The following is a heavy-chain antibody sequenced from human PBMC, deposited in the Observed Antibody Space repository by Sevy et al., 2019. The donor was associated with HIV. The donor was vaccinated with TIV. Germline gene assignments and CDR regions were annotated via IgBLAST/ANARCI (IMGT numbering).Heavy chain of an antibody. Sequence: SETLSLTCTVSGGPISVYYWTWIRQSPGKGLEYIGYIYYTGSTNYNLSLKSRVTISLDTSKNQFSLNLSSVTAADSAVYYCARAPPVRSGDDSLNWFDPWGQGTLVTVSS. CDR2: IYYTGST. CDR3: ARAPPVRSGDDSLNWFDP. CDR1: GGPISVYY. J-gene: IGHJ5*02. D-gene: IGHD5-12*01. V-gene: IGHV4-59*01.